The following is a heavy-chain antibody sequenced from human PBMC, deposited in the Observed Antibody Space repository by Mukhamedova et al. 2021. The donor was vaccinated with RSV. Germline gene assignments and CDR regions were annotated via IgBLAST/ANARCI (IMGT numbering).Heavy chain of an antibody. CDR2: IYTSGST. D-gene: IGHD3-22*01. V-gene: IGHV4-61*02. CDR3: ARDAPTYYYDSSGYYYWYFDL. J-gene: IGHJ2*01. Sequence: PAGKGLEWIGRIYTSGSTNYNPSLKSRVTISVDTSKNQFSLKLSSVTAADTAVYYCARDAPTYYYDSSGYYYWYFDLCGRGTLVTV.